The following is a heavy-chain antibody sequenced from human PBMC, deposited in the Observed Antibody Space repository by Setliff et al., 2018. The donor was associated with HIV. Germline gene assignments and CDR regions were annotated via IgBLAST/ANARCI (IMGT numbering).Heavy chain of an antibody. Sequence: ASVQVSCKASGYTFTNYAIHWVRQAPGQGLEWMGWINAGNGNTESSKKFQGRVTITRETSATTAYMELSSLTPEDTAIHFCARALSYGSGTYSAAGFWGQGTLVTVSS. CDR1: GYTFTNYA. D-gene: IGHD3-10*01. CDR2: INAGNGNT. CDR3: ARALSYGSGTYSAAGF. J-gene: IGHJ4*02. V-gene: IGHV1-3*01.